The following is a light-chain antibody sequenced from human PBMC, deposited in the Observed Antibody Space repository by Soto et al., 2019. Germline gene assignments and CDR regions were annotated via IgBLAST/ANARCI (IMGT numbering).Light chain of an antibody. J-gene: IGLJ2*01. Sequence: QSVLTQPTSVSGAPGQTVTISCTGSSSNIGANYDVNWYQQLPGTAPKVLIYGNTNRPSGVPDRFSASKSGTSASLAITGLQAEDEADDYCQSHDTKLDSVVFGGGTQLTVL. CDR3: QSHDTKLDSVV. CDR1: SSNIGANYD. CDR2: GNT. V-gene: IGLV1-40*01.